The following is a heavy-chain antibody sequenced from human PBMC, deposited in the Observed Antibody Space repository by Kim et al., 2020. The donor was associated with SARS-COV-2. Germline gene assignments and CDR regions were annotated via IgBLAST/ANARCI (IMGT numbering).Heavy chain of an antibody. Sequence: ASVKVSCKASGYTFTTFAMNWVRQAPGQGLEWMGWINTKTGNPTYAQGFTGRFVFSLDTSVNTAFLQISSLKAEDTAVYYCARARDCSGGNCYSDYWGQGTPVTVSS. J-gene: IGHJ4*02. D-gene: IGHD2-15*01. CDR2: INTKTGNP. CDR1: GYTFTTFA. CDR3: ARARDCSGGNCYSDY. V-gene: IGHV7-4-1*02.